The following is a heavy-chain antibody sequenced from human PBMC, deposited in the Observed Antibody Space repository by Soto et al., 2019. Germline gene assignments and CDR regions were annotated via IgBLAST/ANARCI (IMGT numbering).Heavy chain of an antibody. CDR1: GSRINSYY. CDR2: IYSSGGT. D-gene: IGHD6-13*01. V-gene: IGHV4-4*07. CDR3: ARDQAGIEAFDI. Sequence: YETLPRTWTVSGSRINSYYWSWIRQPYGTGMEAIGRIYSSGGTNHNPSLESRVTMSVDRSKNLFSLTLISMTAADTAVYDCARDQAGIEAFDIWGQATMVTV. J-gene: IGHJ3*02.